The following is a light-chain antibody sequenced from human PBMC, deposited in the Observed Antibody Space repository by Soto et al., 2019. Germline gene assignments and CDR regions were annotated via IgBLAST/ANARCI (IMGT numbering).Light chain of an antibody. Sequence: DIQMTQSPPSLSASVGESVTITCQATQNIRNYLNWYQHKPGRAPKLLIYDGSSLQTGVPSRFSGSGSGTDFTLIITDLQSEDAATYYCQQYDYVPLTFGGGTKVEI. CDR2: DGS. CDR1: QNIRNY. J-gene: IGKJ4*01. V-gene: IGKV1-33*01. CDR3: QQYDYVPLT.